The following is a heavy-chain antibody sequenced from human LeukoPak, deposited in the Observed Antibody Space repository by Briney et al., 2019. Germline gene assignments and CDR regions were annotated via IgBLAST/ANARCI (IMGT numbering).Heavy chain of an antibody. Sequence: PSETLSLTCTVSGDSIGSSSYYWGWIRQPPGKGLEWIGSIYYSGNTYYNPSLKSRVTISVDTSKNEFSLKLSSVTAADTAVYYCARERKEQWLSHDAIDIWGQGTMVTVSS. CDR1: GDSIGSSSYY. CDR3: ARERKEQWLSHDAIDI. D-gene: IGHD6-19*01. J-gene: IGHJ3*02. CDR2: IYYSGNT. V-gene: IGHV4-39*02.